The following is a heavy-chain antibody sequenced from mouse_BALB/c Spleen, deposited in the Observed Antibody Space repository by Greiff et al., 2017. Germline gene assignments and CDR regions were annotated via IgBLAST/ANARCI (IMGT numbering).Heavy chain of an antibody. J-gene: IGHJ4*01. CDR3: ARWMNYYAMDY. V-gene: IGHV1-9*01. Sequence: VQLQQSGAELMKPGASVKISCKATGYTFSSYWIEWVKQRPGHGLEWIGEILPGSGSTNYNEKFKGKATFTADTSSNTAYMQLSSLTSEDSAVYYCARWMNYYAMDYWGQGTSVTVSS. CDR2: ILPGSGST. CDR1: GYTFSSYW.